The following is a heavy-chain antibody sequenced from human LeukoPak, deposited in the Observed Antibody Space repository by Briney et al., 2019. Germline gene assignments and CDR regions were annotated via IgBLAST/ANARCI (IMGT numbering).Heavy chain of an antibody. CDR1: GGSMSSYY. Sequence: PSETLSLTCTVSGGSMSSYYWSWIRQPPGKGLEWIGYIYYSGSTKYNPSLKSRVTISVDTSKNRSSLKLSSVTAADTAVYYCARGARAGYNLEPFDYWGQGTLVTVSS. J-gene: IGHJ4*02. D-gene: IGHD5-24*01. CDR2: IYYSGST. CDR3: ARGARAGYNLEPFDY. V-gene: IGHV4-59*08.